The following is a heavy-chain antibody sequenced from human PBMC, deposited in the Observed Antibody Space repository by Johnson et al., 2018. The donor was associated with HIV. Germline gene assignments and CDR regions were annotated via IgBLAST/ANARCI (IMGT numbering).Heavy chain of an antibody. CDR1: GFSFSTYW. D-gene: IGHD2-21*01. V-gene: IGHV3-74*01. CDR2: INSDGSNK. Sequence: VQLVESGGGLVQPGGSLRLSCAASGFSFSTYWMHWVRQAPGKGLVWVSRINSDGSNKYYADSVKGRFTISRDNSKNTLYLQMNSLRAEDTALYYCAKDILGDPVVVSAFDIWGQGTMVTVSS. CDR3: AKDILGDPVVVSAFDI. J-gene: IGHJ3*02.